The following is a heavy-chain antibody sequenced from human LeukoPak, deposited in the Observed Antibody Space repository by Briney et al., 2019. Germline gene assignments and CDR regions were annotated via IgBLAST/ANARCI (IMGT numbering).Heavy chain of an antibody. CDR1: GGSFSGYY. V-gene: IGHV4-34*01. J-gene: IGHJ6*02. Sequence: SETLSLTCAVYGGSFSGYYWSWIRQPPGKGLEWIGEINHSRSTNYNPSLKGRVTISVDTSKNQFSLKLSSVTAADTAVHYCARGQTRYSSSWNYYYYGMDVWAQGTTVTVSS. CDR3: ARGQTRYSSSWNYYYYGMDV. CDR2: INHSRST. D-gene: IGHD6-13*01.